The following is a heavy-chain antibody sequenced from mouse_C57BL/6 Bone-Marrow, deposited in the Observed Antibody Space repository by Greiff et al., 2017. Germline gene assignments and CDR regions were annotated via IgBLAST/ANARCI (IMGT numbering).Heavy chain of an antibody. D-gene: IGHD1-1*01. Sequence: EVMLVESGGGLVQPGGSLKLSCAASGFTFSDYYMYWVRQTPEKRLEWVAYISNGGGSTYYPDTVKGRFTISRDNAKNTLYLQMSRLKSEDTAMYYCARQDSPDITTVTSYWGQGTLVTVSA. J-gene: IGHJ3*01. CDR1: GFTFSDYY. CDR2: ISNGGGST. V-gene: IGHV5-12*01. CDR3: ARQDSPDITTVTSY.